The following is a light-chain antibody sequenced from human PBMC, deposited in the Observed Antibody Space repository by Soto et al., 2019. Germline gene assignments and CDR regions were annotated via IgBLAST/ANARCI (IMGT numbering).Light chain of an antibody. Sequence: DIQMTQSPSTLSASVGDRVTITCRASQSISSWLAWYQQKPGKAPKLLIYDASSLESGVPSRFSSSGSGTEFTLTISSLQPDDFATYYCQQYNSYWTFGQGTKLEI. J-gene: IGKJ1*01. CDR1: QSISSW. V-gene: IGKV1-5*01. CDR3: QQYNSYWT. CDR2: DAS.